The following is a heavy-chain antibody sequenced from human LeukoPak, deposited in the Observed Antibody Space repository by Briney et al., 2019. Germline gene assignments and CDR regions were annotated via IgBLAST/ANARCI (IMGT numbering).Heavy chain of an antibody. CDR1: GGSISSSSYY. Sequence: SETLSLTCTVSGGSISSSSYYWGWIRQPPGKGLEWIGSIYYSGSTYYNPSLKSRVTISVDTSKNQFSLKLSSVTAADTAVYYCARLTYCSSTSCYAEYYYYGMDVGAKGPRSPSP. CDR3: ARLTYCSSTSCYAEYYYYGMDV. CDR2: IYYSGST. D-gene: IGHD2-2*01. V-gene: IGHV4-39*01. J-gene: IGHJ6*02.